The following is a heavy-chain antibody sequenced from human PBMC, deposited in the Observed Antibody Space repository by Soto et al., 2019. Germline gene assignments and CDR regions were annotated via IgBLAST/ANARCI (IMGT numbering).Heavy chain of an antibody. D-gene: IGHD3-16*01. J-gene: IGHJ3*01. CDR1: GGSISSSNW. CDR2: IFHSGCT. Sequence: QVQLQESGPGLVKPSGTLSLTCAVSGGSISSSNWWSWVRQPPGKGLEWIGEIFHSGCTNYNPSLKGGSTILINKAKNQFSLKPGSVTAAETAVFFWAVGFGGWGSCWYRQDFWGQGTMVTVSS. CDR3: AVGFGGWGSCWYRQDF. V-gene: IGHV4-4*02.